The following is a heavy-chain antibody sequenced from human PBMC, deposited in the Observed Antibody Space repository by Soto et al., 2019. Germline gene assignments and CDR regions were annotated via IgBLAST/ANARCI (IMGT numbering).Heavy chain of an antibody. V-gene: IGHV3-9*01. CDR2: ISWNSGSI. Sequence: GGSLRLSCAASGFTFDDYAMHWVRQAPGKGLEWVSGISWNSGSIGYADSVKGRFTISRDNAKNSLYLQMNSLRAEDTALYYCAKDMVSIAARVHYYYYMDVWGKGTTVTVSS. CDR3: AKDMVSIAARVHYYYYMDV. J-gene: IGHJ6*03. CDR1: GFTFDDYA. D-gene: IGHD6-6*01.